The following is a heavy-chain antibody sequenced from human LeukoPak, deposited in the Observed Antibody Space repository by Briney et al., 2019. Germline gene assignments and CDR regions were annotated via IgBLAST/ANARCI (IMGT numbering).Heavy chain of an antibody. CDR1: GGSFTGYY. Sequence: SETLSLTCAVYGGSFTGYYWTWIRQPPGKGLEGIGEISHSGDTNYIPSLKSRVTISVDTSRKQFSLKLSSVTAADTAVYYCARRSHYSDSSAANAWRQGPLVTVSS. CDR2: ISHSGDT. D-gene: IGHD6-6*01. J-gene: IGHJ5*02. V-gene: IGHV4-34*01. CDR3: ARRSHYSDSSAANA.